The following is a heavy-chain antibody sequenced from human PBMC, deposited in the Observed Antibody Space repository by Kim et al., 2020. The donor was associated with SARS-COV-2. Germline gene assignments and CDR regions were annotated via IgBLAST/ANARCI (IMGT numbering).Heavy chain of an antibody. J-gene: IGHJ4*02. Sequence: SETLSLTCTVSGGSISSSSYYWGWIRQPPGKGLEWIGSIYYSGSTYYNPSLKSRVTISVDTSKNQFSLKLSSVTAADTAVYYCARVKGSGWYSISDDYWGQGTLVTVSS. CDR3: ARVKGSGWYSISDDY. CDR2: IYYSGST. D-gene: IGHD6-19*01. V-gene: IGHV4-39*07. CDR1: GGSISSSSYY.